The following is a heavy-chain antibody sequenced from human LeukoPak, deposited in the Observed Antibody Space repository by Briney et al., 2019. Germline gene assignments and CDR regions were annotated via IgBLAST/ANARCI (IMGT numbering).Heavy chain of an antibody. CDR3: ARNGRVRRVVKDLFEY. D-gene: IGHD3-10*01. J-gene: IGHJ4*02. V-gene: IGHV1-18*01. Sequence: ASVRVSCTTSGYTFTDYDITWVRQAPGQGLEWMGRVSPYNGNTYYSQRFQDRVIITKDTSTGTAYMDLRDLRTDDTAMYYCARNGRVRRVVKDLFEYWGQGTLAAVSS. CDR2: VSPYNGNT. CDR1: GYTFTDYD.